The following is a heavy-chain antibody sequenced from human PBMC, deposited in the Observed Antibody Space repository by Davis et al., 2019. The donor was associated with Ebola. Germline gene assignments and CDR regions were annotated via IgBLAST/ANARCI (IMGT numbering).Heavy chain of an antibody. CDR3: ARISATYYYDSSGYYLVYCFDY. CDR1: GFSLRNARMG. V-gene: IGHV2-26*01. Sequence: SGPTLVTPPETLTLTCTVSGFSLRNARMGVSWIRQPPGKALQWLAHIFSNDEKSSSTSLKSRLTISKDTSKSQVVLTMTNMDPVDTATYYCARISATYYYDSSGYYLVYCFDYWGQGTLVTVSS. D-gene: IGHD3-22*01. J-gene: IGHJ4*02. CDR2: IFSNDEK.